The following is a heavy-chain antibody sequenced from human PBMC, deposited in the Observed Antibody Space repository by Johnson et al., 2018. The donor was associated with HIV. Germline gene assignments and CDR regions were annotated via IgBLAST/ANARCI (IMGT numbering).Heavy chain of an antibody. V-gene: IGHV3-33*08. CDR2: IWYDGSNT. CDR1: GFTFSNAW. D-gene: IGHD5-12*01. CDR3: ARDAKVGYGDAFDI. J-gene: IGHJ3*02. Sequence: QVQLVESGGGLVTPGGSLRLSCAASGFTFSNAWMSWVRQAPGKGLEWVAFIWYDGSNTYDADSVRGRFTISRDNSKNTLYLQMNSLRAEDTAVFYCARDAKVGYGDAFDIWGHGTMVTVSS.